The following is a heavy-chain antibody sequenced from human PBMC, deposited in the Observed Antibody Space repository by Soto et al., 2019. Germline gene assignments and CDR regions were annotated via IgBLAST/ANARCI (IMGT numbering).Heavy chain of an antibody. CDR1: GGSISSGGYY. V-gene: IGHV4-31*03. J-gene: IGHJ6*02. CDR3: ARTRRLLSHYYGMDV. Sequence: QVQLQESGPGLVKPSQTLSLTCTVSGGSISSGGYYWSWIRQHPGKGLEWIGYIYYSGSTYYNPSLNSRVTISVDPSKNHSSLKLSSVTAADTAVYYCARTRRLLSHYYGMDVWGQGTTVTVSS. CDR2: IYYSGST. D-gene: IGHD3-22*01.